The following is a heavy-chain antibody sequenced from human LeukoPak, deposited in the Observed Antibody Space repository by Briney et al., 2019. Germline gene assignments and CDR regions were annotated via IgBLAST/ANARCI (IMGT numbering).Heavy chain of an antibody. CDR3: AKDRVTRFGPQSIDY. Sequence: GGSLRLSCAASGFTFSSYAMSWVRQAPGKGLEWVSAISGSGGSTYYADSVKGRFTISRDNSKNTLYLQMNSLRAKDTAVYYCAKDRVTRFGPQSIDYWGQGTLVTVSS. CDR1: GFTFSSYA. V-gene: IGHV3-23*01. J-gene: IGHJ4*02. CDR2: ISGSGGST. D-gene: IGHD3-10*01.